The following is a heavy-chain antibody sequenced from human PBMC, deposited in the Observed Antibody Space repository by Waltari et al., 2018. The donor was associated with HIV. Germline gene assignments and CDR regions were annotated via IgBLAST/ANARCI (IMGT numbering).Heavy chain of an antibody. CDR3: ARAGVVVAAIENWFDP. Sequence: QVQLQESGPGLVKPSQTLSLTCTVSGGSISSGSYYWSWIRQPVGKGLEWIGRIYTSGSTNYHPSLKSRVTISVDTSKNQFSLKLSSVTAADTAVYYCARAGVVVAAIENWFDPWGQGTLVTVSS. CDR2: IYTSGST. CDR1: GGSISSGSYY. D-gene: IGHD2-15*01. V-gene: IGHV4-61*02. J-gene: IGHJ5*02.